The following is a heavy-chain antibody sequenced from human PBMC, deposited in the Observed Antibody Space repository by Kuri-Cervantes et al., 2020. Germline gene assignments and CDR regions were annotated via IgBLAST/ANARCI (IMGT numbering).Heavy chain of an antibody. V-gene: IGHV3-33*08. CDR2: IYYDGSDK. J-gene: IGHJ4*02. Sequence: GESLKISCAASGFTFSSYWMSWVRQAPGKGLEWVAVIYYDGSDKYYADSVKGRFTISRDKDTLYLQMNSLRGEDTAVYYCARIDSYGDYWGQGTLVTVSS. D-gene: IGHD5-18*01. CDR3: ARIDSYGDY. CDR1: GFTFSSYW.